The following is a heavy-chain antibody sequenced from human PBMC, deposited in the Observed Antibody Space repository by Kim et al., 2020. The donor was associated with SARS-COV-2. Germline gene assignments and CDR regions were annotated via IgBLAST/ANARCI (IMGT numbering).Heavy chain of an antibody. Sequence: VDSVKGRFTISRDNSKNTLYLKLISLRAEDTAVYYCAIVASKLRFLNFEYWGQGTLVTVSP. J-gene: IGHJ4*02. D-gene: IGHD3-3*01. V-gene: IGHV3-23*01. CDR3: AIVASKLRFLNFEY.